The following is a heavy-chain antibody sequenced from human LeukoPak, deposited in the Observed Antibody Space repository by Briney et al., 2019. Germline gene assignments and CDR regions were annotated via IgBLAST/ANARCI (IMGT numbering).Heavy chain of an antibody. CDR3: ARDRTTVAGTQELGY. CDR1: GFTVSSNY. J-gene: IGHJ4*02. D-gene: IGHD6-19*01. V-gene: IGHV3-53*01. Sequence: GGSLRLSCAASGFTVSSNYMNWVRQAPGKGLEWVSIIYSGGSTYYADSVKGRFTISRDNSKNTLYLQMNSLRPEDTAVYYCARDRTTVAGTQELGYWGQGTLVTVSS. CDR2: IYSGGST.